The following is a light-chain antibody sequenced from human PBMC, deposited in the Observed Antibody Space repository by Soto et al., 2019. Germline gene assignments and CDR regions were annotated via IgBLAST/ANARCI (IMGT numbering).Light chain of an antibody. CDR3: QQYNDLPPVFT. Sequence: EVVMTQSPATLSVSPGERATLSCRASQSVSRNLAWYQQKPGQAPKVLIYGASTRATGIPARFSGSGSGTEFTLTISSLQSEDVAIDYCQQYNDLPPVFTFGPGTKVDIK. CDR2: GAS. J-gene: IGKJ3*01. CDR1: QSVSRN. V-gene: IGKV3-15*01.